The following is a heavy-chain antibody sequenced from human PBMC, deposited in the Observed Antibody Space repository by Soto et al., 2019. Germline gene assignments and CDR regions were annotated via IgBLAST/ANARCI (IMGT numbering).Heavy chain of an antibody. CDR2: IGSSSTTI. Sequence: GGSLRLSCAASGFSFSTYSMNWVRQAPGKGLEWVSYIGSSSTTIYYADSVKGRFTISRDNAKKSLYLQMNSLRDEDTAVYYCARDQYYYDSSGYSPFDYWGQGTLVTVSS. CDR3: ARDQYYYDSSGYSPFDY. CDR1: GFSFSTYS. J-gene: IGHJ4*02. V-gene: IGHV3-48*02. D-gene: IGHD3-22*01.